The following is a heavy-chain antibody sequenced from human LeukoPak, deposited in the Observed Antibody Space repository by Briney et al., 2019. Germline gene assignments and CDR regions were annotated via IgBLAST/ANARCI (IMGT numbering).Heavy chain of an antibody. J-gene: IGHJ4*02. CDR2: MNGDGSEK. CDR3: ARDKEGVAGPAY. V-gene: IGHV3-7*05. CDR1: GFSFSRYW. D-gene: IGHD6-19*01. Sequence: GGSLRLSCAASGFSFSRYWMSWVRQAPGKGLEWEANMNGDGSEKYYVGSVKGRFTISRDNAKNSLFLQMNSLRAEDTAVYYCARDKEGVAGPAYWGQGTLVTVSS.